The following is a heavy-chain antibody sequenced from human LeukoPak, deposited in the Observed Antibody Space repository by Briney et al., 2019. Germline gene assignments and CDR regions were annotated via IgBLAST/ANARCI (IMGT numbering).Heavy chain of an antibody. CDR1: RFTFSRYN. CDR2: ISYEGSDK. D-gene: IGHD6-19*01. CDR3: ARDHSGWYTVDY. V-gene: IGHV3-30-3*01. Sequence: GGSLRLSCAASRFTFSRYNMHWVRQAPGKGLEWVAIISYEGSDKYYADSVKGRFSISRDNSKNTLYLQMNSLRAEDTAVYYCARDHSGWYTVDYWGQGILVTVSS. J-gene: IGHJ4*02.